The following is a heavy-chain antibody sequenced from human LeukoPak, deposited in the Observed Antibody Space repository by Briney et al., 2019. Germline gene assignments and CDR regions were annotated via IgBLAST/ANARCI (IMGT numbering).Heavy chain of an antibody. D-gene: IGHD3-22*01. CDR1: GYAFTSYY. CDR3: ARDHRVVTPLRPYYYDSSGYYPDY. V-gene: IGHV1-46*01. Sequence: ASVKVSCKASGYAFTSYYMHWVRQAPGQGLEWMGIINPSGGSTSYAQKFQGRVTMTRDTSTSTVYMELSSLRSEDTAVYYCARDHRVVTPLRPYYYDSSGYYPDYWGQGTLVTVS. CDR2: INPSGGST. J-gene: IGHJ4*02.